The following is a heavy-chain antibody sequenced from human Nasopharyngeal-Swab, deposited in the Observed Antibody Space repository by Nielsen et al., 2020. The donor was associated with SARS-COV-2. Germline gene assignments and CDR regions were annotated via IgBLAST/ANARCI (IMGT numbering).Heavy chain of an antibody. J-gene: IGHJ4*02. CDR1: GYTLTELS. D-gene: IGHD3-3*01. V-gene: IGHV1-24*01. CDR2: FDPEDGET. CDR3: ARGLDYDFWSGHLPFDY. Sequence: ASVKVSCKVSGYTLTELSMHWVRQAPGKGLEWMGGFDPEDGETIYAQKFQGRVTMTRNTSISTAYMELSSLRSEDTAVYYCARGLDYDFWSGHLPFDYWGQGTLVTVST.